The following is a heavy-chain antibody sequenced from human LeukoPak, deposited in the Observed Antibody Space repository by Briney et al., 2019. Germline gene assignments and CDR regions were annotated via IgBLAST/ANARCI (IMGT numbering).Heavy chain of an antibody. J-gene: IGHJ6*02. CDR2: ISYDGSNK. D-gene: IGHD2-21*02. V-gene: IGHV3-30*18. Sequence: GGSLRLSCAASGFTFSSYGMHWVRQAPGKGLEWVAVISYDGSNKYYADSVKGRFTISRDNSKNTLYLQMNSLRAEDTAVYYCAKDESSVVGGDAPDYYYGMDVWGQGTTVTVSS. CDR1: GFTFSSYG. CDR3: AKDESSVVGGDAPDYYYGMDV.